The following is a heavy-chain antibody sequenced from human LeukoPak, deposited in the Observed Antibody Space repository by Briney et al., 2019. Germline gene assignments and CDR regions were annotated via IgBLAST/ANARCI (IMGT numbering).Heavy chain of an antibody. CDR2: IYTNTGNP. CDR3: ARDRIILWFGEPQGYMDV. Sequence: ASVKVSCKASGYTFTSYYMHWVRQAPGQELEWMGWIYTNTGNPTYAQGFTGRFVFSLDTSVSTAYLQISSLKAEDTAVYYCARDRIILWFGEPQGYMDVWGKGTTVTVSS. J-gene: IGHJ6*03. CDR1: GYTFTSYY. V-gene: IGHV7-4-1*02. D-gene: IGHD3-10*01.